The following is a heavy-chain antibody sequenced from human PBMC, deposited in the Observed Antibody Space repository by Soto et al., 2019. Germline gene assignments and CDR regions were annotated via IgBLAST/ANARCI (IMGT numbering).Heavy chain of an antibody. CDR2: IIPVFGTP. Sequence: QVQLVQSGAEVKKPGSSVKVSCKASGGSLSNYGISWVRQAPGQGLEWMGAIIPVFGTPNYAQKFQDRVTITADESPTTVYMEVRSPTSEDKAVYYCARGDATKIVVTTYYAMDVWGQGTTVTVSS. V-gene: IGHV1-69*12. D-gene: IGHD3-22*01. CDR3: ARGDATKIVVTTYYAMDV. J-gene: IGHJ6*02. CDR1: GGSLSNYG.